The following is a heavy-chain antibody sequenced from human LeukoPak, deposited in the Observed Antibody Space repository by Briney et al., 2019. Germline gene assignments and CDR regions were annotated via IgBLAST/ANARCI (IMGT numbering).Heavy chain of an antibody. Sequence: GGSLRLSCAASGFTFSTFAMIWVRQPPGEGLEWVSSIFPNGGEIHYADSVKGRFTISRDNSKNTLYLQMNSLRAEDTAVYYCARDRGPAHSGWHGPPSNWFDPWGQGTLVTVSS. V-gene: IGHV3-23*01. D-gene: IGHD6-19*01. J-gene: IGHJ5*02. CDR1: GFTFSTFA. CDR3: ARDRGPAHSGWHGPPSNWFDP. CDR2: IFPNGGEI.